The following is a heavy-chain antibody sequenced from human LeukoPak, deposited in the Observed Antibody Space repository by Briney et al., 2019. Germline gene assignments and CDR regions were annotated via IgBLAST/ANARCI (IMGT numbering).Heavy chain of an antibody. Sequence: GGSLRLSCAASGFTFSSYGMHWVRQAPGKGLEWVAVISYDGSNKYYADSVKGRFTISRDNSKNTLYLQMNSLRAEDTAVYYCAKDQYYDSSGYGDYWGQRTLVTVSS. CDR2: ISYDGSNK. CDR1: GFTFSSYG. D-gene: IGHD3-22*01. CDR3: AKDQYYDSSGYGDY. V-gene: IGHV3-30*18. J-gene: IGHJ4*02.